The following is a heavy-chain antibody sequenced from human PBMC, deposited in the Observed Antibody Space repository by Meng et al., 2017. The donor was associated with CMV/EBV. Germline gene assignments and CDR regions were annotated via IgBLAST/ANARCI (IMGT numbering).Heavy chain of an antibody. CDR1: GFTLRSYD. J-gene: IGHJ6*02. V-gene: IGHV3-13*01. D-gene: IGHD3-3*01. CDR3: ARDRKNYDFWSSYYFRGYYYYYYGMDV. CDR2: IGTAGDT. Sequence: LTRAASGFTLRSYDMYWVRPATGKGLEWVSDIGTAGDTYYPGSMKGRFTISRGNAKNSLYLQMNSLRAEDTAVYYCARDRKNYDFWSSYYFRGYYYYYYGMDVWGQGTTVTVSS.